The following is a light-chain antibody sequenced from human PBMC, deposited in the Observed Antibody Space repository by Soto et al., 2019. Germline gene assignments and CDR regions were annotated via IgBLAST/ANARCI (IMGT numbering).Light chain of an antibody. V-gene: IGKV3-11*01. CDR2: EAS. CDR3: QQRSDWPWT. Sequence: EIVFTQAPATLSFSPGERATLSCRASQSVSSYLAWYQQKPGQAPRLLMYEASTRATGIPARFSGGGSGTDFTLTISSLEPEDFAVYYCQQRSDWPWTLGQGTKVDIK. J-gene: IGKJ1*01. CDR1: QSVSSY.